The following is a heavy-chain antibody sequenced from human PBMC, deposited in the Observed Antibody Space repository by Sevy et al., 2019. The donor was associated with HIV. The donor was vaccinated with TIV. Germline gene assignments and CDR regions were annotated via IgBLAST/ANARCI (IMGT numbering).Heavy chain of an antibody. CDR1: GGSIISSTYD. V-gene: IGHV4-39*01. D-gene: IGHD2-21*01. J-gene: IGHJ4*02. Sequence: SETLSLTCTVSGGSIISSTYDWDWIRQPPGKGLEWIGNIHHSGKTYYIPSLRSRVTMSVDTSKNQFSLNLNSVTAADTAVYYGARHPANSNEFEYWGRGTLVTVSS. CDR2: IHHSGKT. CDR3: ARHPANSNEFEY.